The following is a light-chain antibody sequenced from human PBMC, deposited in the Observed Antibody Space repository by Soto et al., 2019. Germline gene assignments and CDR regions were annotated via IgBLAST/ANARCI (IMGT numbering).Light chain of an antibody. CDR1: QDISSY. CDR3: QQLNTYPST. J-gene: IGKJ4*01. CDR2: AAS. V-gene: IGKV1-9*01. Sequence: IQLTQSPSSLSASVGDRVTITCRASQDISSYLGWYQQKPGIAPKLLIYAASTLQRGVPSRFSGSGSGTDFTLTISSLQPEDFATYYCQQLNTYPSTFGGGTKVDI.